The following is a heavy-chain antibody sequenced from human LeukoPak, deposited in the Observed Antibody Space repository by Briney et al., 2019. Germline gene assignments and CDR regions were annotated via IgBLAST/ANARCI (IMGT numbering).Heavy chain of an antibody. CDR3: ARGGSSSSYYYYYGVDV. D-gene: IGHD6-6*01. V-gene: IGHV3-30-3*01. CDR2: ISSDGSNK. CDR1: GFTFSHYA. Sequence: PGTSLRLSCEGSGFTFSHYAMHWVRQAPGKGLEWVAVISSDGSNKYYADSVKGRLTISRDNSKNTLYLQTNSLRAEDTAVYYCARGGSSSSYYYYYGVDVWGQGTTVTVSS. J-gene: IGHJ6*02.